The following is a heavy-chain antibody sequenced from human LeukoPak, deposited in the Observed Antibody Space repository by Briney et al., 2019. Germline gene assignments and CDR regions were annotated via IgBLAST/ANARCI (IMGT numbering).Heavy chain of an antibody. CDR2: ISTYNGNT. CDR3: AREWGHCSSTSCQRAFDI. J-gene: IGHJ3*02. Sequence: ASVKVSCKASGYTFTSYGISLVRQAPGQGLEWMGWISTYNGNTNYAQKLQGRVTTTTDTSTSTAYMELRSLRSDDTAVYYWAREWGHCSSTSCQRAFDIWGQGRMVTVSS. CDR1: GYTFTSYG. D-gene: IGHD2-2*01. V-gene: IGHV1-18*01.